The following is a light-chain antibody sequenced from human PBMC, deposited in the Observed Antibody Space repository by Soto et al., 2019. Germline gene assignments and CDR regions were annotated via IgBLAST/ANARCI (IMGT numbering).Light chain of an antibody. CDR2: EVI. CDR3: CSYAGFSTYV. V-gene: IGLV2-23*02. J-gene: IGLJ1*01. Sequence: QSALTQPASVSGSPGQSITISCTGTSSDVGSYNLVSWYQHHPGKAPKLMIYEVIKRPSGVSNRFSGSKSGNTASLTISGLQADDEADYYCCSYAGFSTYVFGTGTKLTVL. CDR1: SSDVGSYNL.